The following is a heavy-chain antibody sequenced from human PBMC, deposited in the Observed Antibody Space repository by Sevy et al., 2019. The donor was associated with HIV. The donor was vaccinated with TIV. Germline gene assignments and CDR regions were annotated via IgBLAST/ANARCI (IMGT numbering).Heavy chain of an antibody. CDR2: ISGSGGST. CDR3: EAIATAGRDY. Sequence: GSLRLSCAASGFIFSSYVMTWVRQAPGKGLEWVSTISGSGGSTYYADSVKGRFTISRDNSKKMLDLQMNSLRAEDTAVYYCEAIATAGRDYWGQGTLVTVSS. J-gene: IGHJ4*02. V-gene: IGHV3-23*01. D-gene: IGHD6-13*01. CDR1: GFIFSSYV.